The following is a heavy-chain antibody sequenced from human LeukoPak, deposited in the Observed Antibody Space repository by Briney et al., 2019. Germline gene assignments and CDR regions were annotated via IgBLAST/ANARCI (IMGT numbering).Heavy chain of an antibody. D-gene: IGHD5-18*01. J-gene: IGHJ6*03. Sequence: SETLSLTCTVSGGSISSSSYYWGWIRQPPGKGLEWIGSIYYSGSTNYNPSLKSRVTISVDTSKNQFSLKLSSVTAADTAVYYCAREGGYSYVTGRYYYYMDVWGKGTTVTVSS. CDR1: GGSISSSSYY. CDR3: AREGGYSYVTGRYYYYMDV. V-gene: IGHV4-39*07. CDR2: IYYSGST.